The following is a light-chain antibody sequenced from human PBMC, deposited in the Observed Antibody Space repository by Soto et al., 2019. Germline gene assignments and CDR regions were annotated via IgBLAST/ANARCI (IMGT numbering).Light chain of an antibody. V-gene: IGLV2-14*01. Sequence: QYALTQPASVSGSPGQSITISCTGTSSDVGGYNYVSWYQQHPGTAPKLMIYDVSNRPSGVSNRFSGSKSVNTASLTISGLQAEDEADYYCSSYTSSSTQVFGGGTKLTVL. CDR2: DVS. J-gene: IGLJ2*01. CDR3: SSYTSSSTQV. CDR1: SSDVGGYNY.